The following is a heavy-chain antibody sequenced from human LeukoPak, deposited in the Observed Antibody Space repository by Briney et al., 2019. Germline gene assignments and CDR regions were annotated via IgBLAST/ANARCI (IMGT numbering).Heavy chain of an antibody. D-gene: IGHD6-19*01. J-gene: IGHJ5*02. V-gene: IGHV4-34*01. CDR3: ARGVAVAGNDKVDWFDP. CDR1: GGSFSGYY. Sequence: SETLSLTCAVYGGSFSGYYWSRIRQPLGKGLEWIGEINHSGSTNYNPSLKSRVTISVDTSKNQFSLKLSSVTAADTAVYYCARGVAVAGNDKVDWFDPWGQGTLVTVSP. CDR2: INHSGST.